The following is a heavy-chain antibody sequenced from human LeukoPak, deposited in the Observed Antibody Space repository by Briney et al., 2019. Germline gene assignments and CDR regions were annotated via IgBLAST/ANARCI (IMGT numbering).Heavy chain of an antibody. CDR2: IIPIFGTA. J-gene: IGHJ6*03. CDR3: ARVGRGGATTHYYYYMDV. D-gene: IGHD1-26*01. CDR1: GGTFSSYA. V-gene: IGHV1-69*13. Sequence: SVKVSCKASGGTFSSYAISWVRQAPGQGLEWMGGIIPIFGTANYAQKFQGRVTITADESTSTAYMELSSLRSEDTAVYYCARVGRGGATTHYYYYMDVWGKGTTDTVSS.